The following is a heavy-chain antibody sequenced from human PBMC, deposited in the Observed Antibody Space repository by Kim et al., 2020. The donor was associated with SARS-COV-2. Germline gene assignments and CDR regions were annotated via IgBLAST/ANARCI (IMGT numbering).Heavy chain of an antibody. CDR3: AKQGIPARGQWYCDL. D-gene: IGHD6-13*01. CDR2: LNDSGGDT. V-gene: IGHV3-23*01. CDR1: GFTFTSFA. Sequence: GGSLRLSCAASGFTFTSFAMTWVRQAPGKGLEWVSILNDSGGDTFYADSVKGRFTISRDNSKNTLYLQMNSLRAEDTAVYYCAKQGIPARGQWYCDLWGRRSLLTVSS. J-gene: IGHJ2*01.